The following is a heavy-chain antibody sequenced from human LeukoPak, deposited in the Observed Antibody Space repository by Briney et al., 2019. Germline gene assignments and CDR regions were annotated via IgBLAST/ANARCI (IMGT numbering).Heavy chain of an antibody. CDR1: GYTFTTND. Sequence: GASVKVSCKASGYTFTTNDINWVRQATGQGLEWMGWMNPNNGNTGYAQKFQGRVTMTRDTSITTAYMELSSLMSEDTAVYYCARDLGGSGIGILTGVDIWGQGTMVTVSS. CDR2: MNPNNGNT. CDR3: ARDLGGSGIGILTGVDI. J-gene: IGHJ3*02. V-gene: IGHV1-8*01. D-gene: IGHD3-10*01.